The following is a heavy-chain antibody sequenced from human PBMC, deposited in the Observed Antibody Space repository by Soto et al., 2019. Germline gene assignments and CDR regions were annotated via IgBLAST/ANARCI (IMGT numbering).Heavy chain of an antibody. J-gene: IGHJ3*02. V-gene: IGHV3-23*01. CDR3: AKAQGWRKIGPDAFDI. CDR1: GFTCSRYA. CDR2: ISGSGGST. Sequence: PGGSLRLSCAASGFTCSRYAMSWVRQAPGKGLEWVSAISGSGGSTYYADSVKGRFTISRDNSKNTLYLQMNSLRAEDTAVYYCAKAQGWRKIGPDAFDIWGQGTMVTVSS. D-gene: IGHD6-19*01.